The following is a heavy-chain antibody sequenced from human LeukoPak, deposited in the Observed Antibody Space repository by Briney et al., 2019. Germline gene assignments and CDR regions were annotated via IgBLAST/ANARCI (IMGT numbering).Heavy chain of an antibody. Sequence: EASVKVSCKASGYIFTSYGISWVRQAPGQGLEWMGWISAYNGNTNYAQKLQGRVTMTTDTSTSTAYMELRSLRSDDTAVYYCVYYDSSGYSRIDYWGQGTLVTVSS. CDR3: VYYDSSGYSRIDY. V-gene: IGHV1-18*01. CDR2: ISAYNGNT. CDR1: GYIFTSYG. D-gene: IGHD3-22*01. J-gene: IGHJ4*02.